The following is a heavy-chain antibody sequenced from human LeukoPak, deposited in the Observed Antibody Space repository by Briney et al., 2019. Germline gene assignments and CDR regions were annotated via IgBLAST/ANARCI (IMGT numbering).Heavy chain of an antibody. Sequence: SETLSLTCAVYGGSFSGNYWAWIRQPPGKGLEWIGELNDSGSTNYNPSLKSRVTISLDTSKNQFSLRLSSVTAADTAVYYCATPIGDSSSSEEWVQGTLVTVSS. CDR1: GGSFSGNY. V-gene: IGHV4-34*01. CDR3: ATPIGDSSSSEE. D-gene: IGHD6-13*01. J-gene: IGHJ4*02. CDR2: LNDSGST.